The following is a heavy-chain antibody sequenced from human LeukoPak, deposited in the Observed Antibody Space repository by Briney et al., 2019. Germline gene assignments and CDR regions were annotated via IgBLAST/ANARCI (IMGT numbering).Heavy chain of an antibody. CDR2: ISAYNGNT. J-gene: IGHJ6*04. CDR3: ARLIPTPGYCSSTSCYGEMDV. V-gene: IGHV1-18*01. D-gene: IGHD2-2*01. CDR1: GYTFTSYG. Sequence: ASVKVSCKASGYTFTSYGISWVRQAPGQGLEWMGWISAYNGNTNYAQKLQGRVTMTTDTSTSTAYMELRSLRSDDTAVYYCARLIPTPGYCSSTSCYGEMDVWGKGTTVTVSS.